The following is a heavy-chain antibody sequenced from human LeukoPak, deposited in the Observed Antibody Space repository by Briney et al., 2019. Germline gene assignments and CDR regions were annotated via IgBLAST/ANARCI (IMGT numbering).Heavy chain of an antibody. J-gene: IGHJ2*01. D-gene: IGHD2-15*01. V-gene: IGHV3-53*01. Sequence: GGSLRLSCAASGFSVSSNYMTWVRQAPGKGLEWVSVIYSGGSTSYADSVKGRFTISRDNSKNTLYLQMNSLRAEDTAVYYCAKQVVGATRYFDLWGRGTLVTVSS. CDR3: AKQVVGATRYFDL. CDR2: IYSGGST. CDR1: GFSVSSNY.